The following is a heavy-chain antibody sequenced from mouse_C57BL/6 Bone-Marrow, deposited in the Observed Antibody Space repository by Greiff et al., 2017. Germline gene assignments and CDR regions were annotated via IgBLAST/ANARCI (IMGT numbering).Heavy chain of an antibody. CDR3: ARNPPITTVVPYFDY. CDR2: IWSGGST. J-gene: IGHJ2*01. V-gene: IGHV2-2*01. CDR1: GFSLTSYG. Sequence: VKLVESGPGLVQPSQSLSITCTVSGFSLTSYGVHWVRQSPGKGLEWLGVIWSGGSTDYNAAFISRLSISKDNSKSQVFFKMNSLQADDTAIYYCARNPPITTVVPYFDYWGQGTTLTVSS. D-gene: IGHD1-1*01.